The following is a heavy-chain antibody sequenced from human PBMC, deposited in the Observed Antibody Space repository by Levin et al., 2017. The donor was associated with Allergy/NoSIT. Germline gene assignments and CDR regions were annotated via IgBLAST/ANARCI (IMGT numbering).Heavy chain of an antibody. Sequence: SQTLSLTCTVSGGSIRSYYWSWIRQPPGKGLEWIGYKYYSGSTKYNPSLKSRVTISVDTSKNQFSLKLSSVTAADTAVYYCARLDSSGYLSGWGQGTLVTVSS. J-gene: IGHJ4*02. CDR1: GGSIRSYY. CDR3: ARLDSSGYLSG. V-gene: IGHV4-59*08. D-gene: IGHD3-22*01. CDR2: KYYSGST.